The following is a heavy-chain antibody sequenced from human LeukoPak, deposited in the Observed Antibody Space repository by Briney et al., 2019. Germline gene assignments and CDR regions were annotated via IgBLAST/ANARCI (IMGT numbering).Heavy chain of an antibody. V-gene: IGHV4-34*01. J-gene: IGHJ4*02. CDR1: GGSFSGNF. Sequence: SETLSLTCAVYGGSFSGNFWNWVRQPPGKGLEWIGEISHTGTSNYNPSLKSRVTISINTTKNQFLLKLTSVTAAATVVYYCGRGPQGIGSGWPGDWGQGTRITVSS. CDR2: ISHTGTS. CDR3: GRGPQGIGSGWPGD. D-gene: IGHD6-19*01.